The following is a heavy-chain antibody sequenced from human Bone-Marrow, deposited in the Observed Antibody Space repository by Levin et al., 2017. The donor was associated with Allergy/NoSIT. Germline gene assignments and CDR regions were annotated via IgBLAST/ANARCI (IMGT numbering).Heavy chain of an antibody. CDR2: ISSSSSTI. J-gene: IGHJ4*02. CDR3: ARDGGHVEF. Sequence: GESLKISCAASGFTFSSYSMNWVRQAPGKGLEWVSYISSSSSTIYYADSVKGRFTISRDNAKNSLYLQMNSLRAEDTAVYYCARDGGHVEFWGQGTLVTVSS. CDR1: GFTFSSYS. D-gene: IGHD5-24*01. V-gene: IGHV3-48*01.